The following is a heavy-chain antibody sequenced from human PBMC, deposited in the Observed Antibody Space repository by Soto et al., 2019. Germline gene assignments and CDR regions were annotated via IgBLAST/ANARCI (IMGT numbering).Heavy chain of an antibody. V-gene: IGHV4-39*01. CDR1: GGSISSSSYY. J-gene: IGHJ5*02. CDR3: ARQDNTIFGVVISTHWFDP. CDR2: IYYSGST. Sequence: SETLSLTCTVSGGSISSSSYYWGWIRQPPGKGLEWIGSIYYSGSTYYNPSLKSRVTMSVDTSKNQFSLKLSSVTAADTAVYYCARQDNTIFGVVISTHWFDPWGQGTLVTVSS. D-gene: IGHD3-3*01.